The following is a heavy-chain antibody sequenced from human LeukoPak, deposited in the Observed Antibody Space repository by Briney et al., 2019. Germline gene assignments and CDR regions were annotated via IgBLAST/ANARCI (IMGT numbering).Heavy chain of an antibody. CDR3: ARGDTPPGAWMPLYGMDV. J-gene: IGHJ6*02. V-gene: IGHV3-64*01. Sequence: PGGSLRLSCAASGFTFSSYAMHWVRQAPGKGLEYVSAISNNGGSTYYANSVKGRFTISRDNSKNTLYLQMGSLGAEDMAVYYCARGDTPPGAWMPLYGMDVWGQGTTVTVSS. D-gene: IGHD1-1*01. CDR2: ISNNGGST. CDR1: GFTFSSYA.